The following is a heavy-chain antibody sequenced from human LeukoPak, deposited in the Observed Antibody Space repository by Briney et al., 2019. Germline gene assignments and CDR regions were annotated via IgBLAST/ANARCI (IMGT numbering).Heavy chain of an antibody. V-gene: IGHV4-34*01. Sequence: SETLSLTCAVYGGSFSGYYWSWIRQPPGKGLEWIGEINHSGSTNYNPSLKSRVTISVDASKNQFSLKLSSVTAADTAAYYCARLGYCSGGSCYYYYYMDVWGKGTTVTVSS. CDR2: INHSGST. D-gene: IGHD2-15*01. J-gene: IGHJ6*03. CDR1: GGSFSGYY. CDR3: ARLGYCSGGSCYYYYYMDV.